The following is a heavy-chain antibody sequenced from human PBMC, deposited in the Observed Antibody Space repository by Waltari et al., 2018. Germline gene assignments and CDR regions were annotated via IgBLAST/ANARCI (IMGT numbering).Heavy chain of an antibody. Sequence: QVQLVESGGGVVQPGRSLRLSCAASGFTFSSYAMHWVGQAPGKGWEWLAVISYDGSNKYYADSVKGRFNISRDNSKNTLYLQMNSLRAEDTAVYYCARGKDGSLDYWGQGTLVTVSS. J-gene: IGHJ4*02. D-gene: IGHD5-12*01. CDR3: ARGKDGSLDY. V-gene: IGHV3-30-3*01. CDR1: GFTFSSYA. CDR2: ISYDGSNK.